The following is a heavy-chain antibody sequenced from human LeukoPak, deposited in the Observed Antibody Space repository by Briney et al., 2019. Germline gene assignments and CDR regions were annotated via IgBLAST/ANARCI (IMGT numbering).Heavy chain of an antibody. CDR2: IIPIFGTA. CDR3: AISGLWFGELLDFDY. V-gene: IGHV1-69*06. CDR1: GGTFSSYA. Sequence: VASVKVSCKASGGTFSSYAISWVRQAPGQGLEWMGGIIPIFGTANYAQKFQGRVTITADKSTSTAYMELSSLRSEDTAVYYCAISGLWFGELLDFDYWGQGTLVTVSS. D-gene: IGHD3-10*01. J-gene: IGHJ4*02.